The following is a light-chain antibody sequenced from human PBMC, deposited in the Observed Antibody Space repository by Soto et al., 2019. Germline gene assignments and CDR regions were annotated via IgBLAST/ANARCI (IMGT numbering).Light chain of an antibody. Sequence: AIQLTQSPSSLSASVGDRVTITCRASQGISSALAWYQQKPGKAPKLLIFDASSLESGVPSRFSGSGSGTDFTLTISSLQPEDFATYYCQQFNNYPHTFGQGTRLEIK. CDR1: QGISSA. CDR3: QQFNNYPHT. J-gene: IGKJ5*01. V-gene: IGKV1D-13*01. CDR2: DAS.